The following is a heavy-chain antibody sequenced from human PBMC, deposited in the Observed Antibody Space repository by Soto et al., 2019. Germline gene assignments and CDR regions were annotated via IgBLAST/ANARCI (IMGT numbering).Heavy chain of an antibody. D-gene: IGHD3-9*01. J-gene: IGHJ6*02. Sequence: EVQLVESGGDLVQPGRSLRLSCAASGFTFDDYAMHWVRQAPGKGLEWVSGISWNSVNKGYADSVKVRFTISRDNAKNFLYLAMKSRRAEERAVYYCAKEAALGRFFDWLSNGLDVLGPGTSFTV. CDR2: ISWNSVNK. CDR1: GFTFDDYA. V-gene: IGHV3-9*01. CDR3: AKEAALGRFFDWLSNGLDV.